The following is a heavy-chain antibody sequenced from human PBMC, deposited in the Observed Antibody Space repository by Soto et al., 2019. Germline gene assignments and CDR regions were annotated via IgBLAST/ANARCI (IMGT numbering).Heavy chain of an antibody. Sequence: SETLSLTCAVSGGSISSSNWWSWVRQPPGKGLEWIGEIYHSGSTNYNPSLKSRVTISVDKSKNQFSLKLSSVTAADTAVYYCARPWTTRNYDNSYFDLWGRGTLVTVSS. CDR2: IYHSGST. J-gene: IGHJ2*01. V-gene: IGHV4-4*02. D-gene: IGHD3-22*01. CDR1: GGSISSSNW. CDR3: ARPWTTRNYDNSYFDL.